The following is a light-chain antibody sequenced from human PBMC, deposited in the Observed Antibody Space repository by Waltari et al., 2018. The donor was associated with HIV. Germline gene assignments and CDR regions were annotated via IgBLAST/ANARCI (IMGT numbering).Light chain of an antibody. V-gene: IGLV2-8*01. CDR3: SSYAPTNNFYVL. Sequence: QSALTQPPSASGSPGQSVPIPCTGTSSDIGGFTSVSWYQQHPGKAPKLIMTEVTKRPSGVPDRFSGSKSGNTASLTVSGLQAEDEAHYYCSSYAPTNNFYVLFGGGTALTVL. J-gene: IGLJ2*01. CDR2: EVT. CDR1: SSDIGGFTS.